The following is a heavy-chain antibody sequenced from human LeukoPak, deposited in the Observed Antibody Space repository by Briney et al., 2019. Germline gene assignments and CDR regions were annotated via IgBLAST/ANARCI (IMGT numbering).Heavy chain of an antibody. CDR3: AREVVAATYFDY. J-gene: IGHJ4*02. D-gene: IGHD2-15*01. CDR2: IYYSGST. V-gene: IGHV4-31*03. Sequence: PSETLSLTCTVSGGSISSGGYYWSWIRQHPGKGLEWIGYIYYSGSTYYNPSLKNRVTISVDTSKNQFSLKLSSVTAADTAVYYCAREVVAATYFDYWGQGTLVTVSS. CDR1: GGSISSGGYY.